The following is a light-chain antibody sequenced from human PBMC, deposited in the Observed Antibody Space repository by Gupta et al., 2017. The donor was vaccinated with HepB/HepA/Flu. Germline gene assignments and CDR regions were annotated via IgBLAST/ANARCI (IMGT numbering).Light chain of an antibody. J-gene: IGLJ2*01. V-gene: IGLV1-47*01. CDR1: RSNILSNY. CDR3: SAWADSLNGRVV. Sequence: QSVMTQPPSASGTPGQRATISCPGSRSNILSNYVYWYKQLPETAPKLLIYTNNQRPSGVPVRFSGSKSGTSASLSISVLRSEDEAHYYCSAWADSLNGRVVFGGGTNLTVL. CDR2: TNN.